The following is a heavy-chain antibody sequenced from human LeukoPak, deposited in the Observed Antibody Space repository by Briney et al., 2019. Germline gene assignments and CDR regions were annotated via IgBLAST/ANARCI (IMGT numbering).Heavy chain of an antibody. CDR2: IYYSGST. CDR3: ARHESSALSIHFDY. Sequence: PSETLSLTCAVYGGSFSGYYWSWIRQPPGKGLEWIGSIYYSGSTYYNPSLKSRVTISVDTSKNQFSLKLSSVTAADTAVYYCARHESSALSIHFDYWGQGTLVTVSS. V-gene: IGHV4-34*01. J-gene: IGHJ4*02. CDR1: GGSFSGYY. D-gene: IGHD2/OR15-2a*01.